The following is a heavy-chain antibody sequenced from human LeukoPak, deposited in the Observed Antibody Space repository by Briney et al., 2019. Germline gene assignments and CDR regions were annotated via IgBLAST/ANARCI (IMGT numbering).Heavy chain of an antibody. CDR1: GFTFSSYG. V-gene: IGHV3-33*01. CDR3: ARDLGSGWMEGYFDY. CDR2: IWYDGSNK. J-gene: IGHJ4*02. Sequence: GGSLRLSCAASGFTFSSYGTHRVRQAPGKGLEWVAVIWYDGSNKYYADSVKGRFTISRDNSQDTLYLQMNSLRAEDTAVYYCARDLGSGWMEGYFDYWGQGTLVTVSS. D-gene: IGHD6-19*01.